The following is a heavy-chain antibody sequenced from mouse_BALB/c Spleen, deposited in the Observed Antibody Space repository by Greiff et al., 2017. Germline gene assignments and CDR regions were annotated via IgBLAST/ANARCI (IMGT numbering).Heavy chain of an antibody. Sequence: EVQLQESGPGLVKPSQSLSLTCTVTGYSITSDYAWNWIRQFPGNKLEWMGYISYSGSTSYNPSLKSRISITRDTSKNQFFLQLNSVTTEDTATYYCAREEGYYGSFAWFAYWGQGTLVTVSA. CDR2: ISYSGST. D-gene: IGHD1-1*01. CDR1: GYSITSDYA. V-gene: IGHV3-2*02. CDR3: AREEGYYGSFAWFAY. J-gene: IGHJ3*01.